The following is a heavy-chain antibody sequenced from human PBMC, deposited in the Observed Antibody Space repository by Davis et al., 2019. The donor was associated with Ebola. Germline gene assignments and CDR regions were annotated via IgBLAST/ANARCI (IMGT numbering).Heavy chain of an antibody. CDR3: AIRPFPGGMDV. V-gene: IGHV1-58*01. D-gene: IGHD2/OR15-2a*01. CDR1: GFTFTNSA. CDR2: IDIGSGNT. Sequence: SVKVSCKASGFTFTNSAVQWVRQARGQRLEWIAWIDIGSGNTNYAQKFQERVTITRDMPTSTAYMEMSSLRSEDTAVYYCAIRPFPGGMDVWGQGTTVTVSS. J-gene: IGHJ6*02.